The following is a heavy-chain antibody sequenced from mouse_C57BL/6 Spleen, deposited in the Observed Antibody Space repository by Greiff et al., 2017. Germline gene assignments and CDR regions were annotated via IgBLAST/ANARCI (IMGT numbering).Heavy chain of an antibody. CDR3: ARDGDEEGFAY. J-gene: IGHJ3*01. CDR2: INYDGSST. V-gene: IGHV5-16*01. CDR1: GFTFSDYY. Sequence: EVMLVESEGGLVQPGSSMKLSCTASGFTFSDYYMAWVRQVPEKGLEWVANINYDGSSTYYLDSLKSRFIISRDNAKNILYLQMSSLKSEDTATYYCARDGDEEGFAYWGQGTLVTVSA.